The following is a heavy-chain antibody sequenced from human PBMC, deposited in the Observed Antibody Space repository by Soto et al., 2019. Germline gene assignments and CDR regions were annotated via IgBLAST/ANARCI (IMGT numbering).Heavy chain of an antibody. J-gene: IGHJ4*02. D-gene: IGHD6-25*01. CDR1: GGSISSYY. Sequence: SETLSLTCTVSGGSISSYYWSWIRQPPGKGLEWIGYIYYSGSTNYNPSLKSRVTISVDTSKNQFSLKLSSVTAADTAVYYCARERSFRGRGYGYWGQGTLVTVS. CDR3: ARERSFRGRGYGY. CDR2: IYYSGST. V-gene: IGHV4-59*01.